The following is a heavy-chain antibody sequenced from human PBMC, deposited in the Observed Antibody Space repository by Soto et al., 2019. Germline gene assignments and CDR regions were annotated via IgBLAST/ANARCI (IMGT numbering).Heavy chain of an antibody. CDR2: IYYSGST. D-gene: IGHD3-16*01. Sequence: SETLSLTCTVSGGSISSYYWSWIRQPPGKGLEWIGYIYYSGSTNYNPSLKSRVTISVDTSKNQFSLKLSSVTAADTAVYYCARDFLGHYGIDVWGQGTTVTVSS. J-gene: IGHJ6*02. V-gene: IGHV4-59*01. CDR1: GGSISSYY. CDR3: ARDFLGHYGIDV.